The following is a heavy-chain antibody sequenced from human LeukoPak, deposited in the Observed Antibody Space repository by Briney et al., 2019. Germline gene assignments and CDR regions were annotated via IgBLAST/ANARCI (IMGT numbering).Heavy chain of an antibody. CDR1: GFTFSSYW. CDR2: IKQDGSEK. D-gene: IGHD3-10*02. J-gene: IGHJ6*04. CDR3: AELGITMIGGV. Sequence: QPGGSLRLSSAASGFTFSSYWMSWVRQAPGKGLEWVANIKQDGSEKYYVDSVKGRFTISRDNAKNSLYLQMNSLRAEDTAVYYCAELGITMIGGVWGKGTTVTISS. V-gene: IGHV3-7*01.